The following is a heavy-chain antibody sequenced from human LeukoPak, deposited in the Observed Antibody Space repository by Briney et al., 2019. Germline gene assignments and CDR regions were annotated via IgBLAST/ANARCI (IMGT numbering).Heavy chain of an antibody. V-gene: IGHV3-53*01. Sequence: GGSLRLSCAASGFTFSSYAMSWVRQAPGKGLEWVSVIYSGGSTYYADSVKGRFTISRDNFKNTLYLQMNSLRAEDTAVYYCAREGDGDGYNLGYWGQGTLVTVSS. CDR2: IYSGGST. CDR3: AREGDGDGYNLGY. CDR1: GFTFSSYA. J-gene: IGHJ4*02. D-gene: IGHD5-24*01.